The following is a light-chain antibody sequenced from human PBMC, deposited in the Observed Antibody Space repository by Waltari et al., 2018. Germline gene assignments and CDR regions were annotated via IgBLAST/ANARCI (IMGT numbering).Light chain of an antibody. Sequence: DIQMTQSPSSLSASIGDRVTINCRASQGISNYLAWYQQKPGKVPKLLIYDSSTLQSGVPSRFSGSGSGTDFTLTISSLQPEDVAVYYCQKYNSAPRTFGQGTKVEIK. J-gene: IGKJ1*01. CDR3: QKYNSAPRT. CDR2: DSS. CDR1: QGISNY. V-gene: IGKV1-27*01.